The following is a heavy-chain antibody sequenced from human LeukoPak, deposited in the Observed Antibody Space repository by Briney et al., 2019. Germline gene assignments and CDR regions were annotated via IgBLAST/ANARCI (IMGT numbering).Heavy chain of an antibody. CDR2: IKQDGSEK. J-gene: IGHJ6*03. D-gene: IGHD1-26*01. Sequence: GGSLRLSCAASGFTFSSYWMSWVRQAPGKGLEWVANIKQDGSEKYYVDSVKGRFTISRDNAKNSLYLQMNSLRAEDTAIYYCARDPYNGNYGDSYYYYMDVWGKGTTVTVSS. CDR1: GFTFSSYW. CDR3: ARDPYNGNYGDSYYYYMDV. V-gene: IGHV3-7*01.